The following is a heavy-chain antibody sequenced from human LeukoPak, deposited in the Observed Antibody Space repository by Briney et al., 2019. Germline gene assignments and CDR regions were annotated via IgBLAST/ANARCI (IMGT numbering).Heavy chain of an antibody. CDR1: GFTLNNYA. CDR2: TSSSDAGT. Sequence: GGSLRLSCAASGFTLNNYAVSWVRQAPGKGLEWVSATSSSDAGTYHADSVRGRFTISRDNSKNTLYLQMNSLRAEDTAVYYCARRAGAYSHPYDYWGQGTLVTVSS. D-gene: IGHD4/OR15-4a*01. J-gene: IGHJ4*02. CDR3: ARRAGAYSHPYDY. V-gene: IGHV3-23*01.